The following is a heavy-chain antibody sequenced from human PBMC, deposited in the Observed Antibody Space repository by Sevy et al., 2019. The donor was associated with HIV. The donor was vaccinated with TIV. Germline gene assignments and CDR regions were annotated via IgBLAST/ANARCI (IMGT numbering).Heavy chain of an antibody. CDR2: IYYSGTT. D-gene: IGHD3-9*01. CDR1: GGSISSYF. Sequence: SETLSLTCTVSGGSISSYFWTWIRQPPGKGLEWIGYIYYSGTTNSTPSLKSRVTMPVDTSKNQFSRKGASVTAADTAVYYCATLPYYYILTAAGGENYWGQGTLVTVSS. J-gene: IGHJ4*02. CDR3: ATLPYYYILTAAGGENY. V-gene: IGHV4-59*13.